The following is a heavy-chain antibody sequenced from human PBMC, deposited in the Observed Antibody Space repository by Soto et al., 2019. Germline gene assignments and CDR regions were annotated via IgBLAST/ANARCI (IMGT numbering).Heavy chain of an antibody. V-gene: IGHV1-3*01. D-gene: IGHD2-2*01. CDR3: ARGIATGQLNP. CDR2: INPDNGNT. J-gene: IGHJ5*02. CDR1: GYTFTRYT. Sequence: ASVKVSCKASGYTFTRYTMNWVRQAPGQRLEWMGWINPDNGNTKSSQKFQDRVIITRDTSASTAYMDLSSLRSEDTAVYYCARGIATGQLNPWGQGTLVTVSS.